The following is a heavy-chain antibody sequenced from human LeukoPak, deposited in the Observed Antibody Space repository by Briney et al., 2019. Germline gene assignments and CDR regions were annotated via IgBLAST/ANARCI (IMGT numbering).Heavy chain of an antibody. CDR1: GFTFSSYG. Sequence: GGSLRLSCAASGFTFSSYGMHWVRQAPGKGLEWVAFIRYDGSNKYYADSVKGRFTISRDNSKNTLYLQMNSLRAEDTAVYYCTKDLLAARPSVQYFDYWGQGTLVTVSS. CDR2: IRYDGSNK. CDR3: TKDLLAARPSVQYFDY. J-gene: IGHJ4*02. V-gene: IGHV3-30*02. D-gene: IGHD6-6*01.